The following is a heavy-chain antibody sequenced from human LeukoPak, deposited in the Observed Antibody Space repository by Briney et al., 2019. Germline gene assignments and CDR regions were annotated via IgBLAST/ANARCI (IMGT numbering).Heavy chain of an antibody. CDR1: TSH. Sequence: GASVKVSCKATSHISWVRQAPGRGLEWMGWIGSYEGDTYYAQKFQGRVTVTTDTSTNTAYMELRSLRADDTAVYYCARDFWNFHDSSGYYRDFDSWGQGTLVTVSS. V-gene: IGHV1-18*01. CDR2: IGSYEGDT. D-gene: IGHD3-22*01. CDR3: ARDFWNFHDSSGYYRDFDS. J-gene: IGHJ5*01.